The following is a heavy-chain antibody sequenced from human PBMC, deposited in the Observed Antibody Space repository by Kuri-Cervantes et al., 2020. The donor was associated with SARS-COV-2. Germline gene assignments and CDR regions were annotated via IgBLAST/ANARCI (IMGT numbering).Heavy chain of an antibody. Sequence: GSLRLSCTVSGGSISSSSYYWGWIRQPPGKGLEWIGSIYYSGSTYYNPSLKSRVTISVDTSKNQFSLKLSSVTAADTAVYYCARRRGGYCSSTSCPGYFDYWGKGTLVTVSS. V-gene: IGHV4-39*01. CDR2: IYYSGST. D-gene: IGHD2-2*01. CDR3: ARRRGGYCSSTSCPGYFDY. J-gene: IGHJ4*02. CDR1: GGSISSSSYY.